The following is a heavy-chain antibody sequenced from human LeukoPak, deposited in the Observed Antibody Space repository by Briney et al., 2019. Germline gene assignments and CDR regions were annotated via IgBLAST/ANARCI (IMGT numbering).Heavy chain of an antibody. Sequence: SQTLSLTCSVSGDSISSVSYYWSWIRQPAGKGLEWIGRIYTSGRTNYNPSLKSRVTISVDTSKNQFSLKLSSVTAADTAVYYCARGGIPDYWGQGILVTVSS. J-gene: IGHJ4*02. CDR1: GDSISSVSYY. CDR2: IYTSGRT. D-gene: IGHD2-21*01. V-gene: IGHV4-61*02. CDR3: ARGGIPDY.